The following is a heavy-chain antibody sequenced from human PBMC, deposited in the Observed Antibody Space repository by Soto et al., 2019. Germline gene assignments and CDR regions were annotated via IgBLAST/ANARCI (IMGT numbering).Heavy chain of an antibody. CDR1: GYSFTSYW. J-gene: IGHJ4*02. CDR2: IDPSDSYT. V-gene: IGHV5-10-1*01. D-gene: IGHD5-12*01. Sequence: GEALKISCKGSGYSFTSYWISWVRQMPGKGLEWMGRIDPSDSYTNYSPSFQGHVTISADKSISTAYLQWSSLKASDTAMYYCARDVDIVATEYYIDYRGQGPLVTRSS. CDR3: ARDVDIVATEYYIDY.